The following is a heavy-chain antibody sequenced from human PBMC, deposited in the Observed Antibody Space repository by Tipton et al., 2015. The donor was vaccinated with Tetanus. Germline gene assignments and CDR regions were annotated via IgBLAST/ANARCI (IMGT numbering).Heavy chain of an antibody. CDR2: INPNSGGT. J-gene: IGHJ3*02. Sequence: QSGAEVKKPGASVKVSCKASGYTFTGYYMHWVRQAPGQGLEWMGRINPNSGGTNYAQKFQGRVTMTRDTSISTAYMELSRLRSDDTAVYYCARDSNLYSGSYWGAFDIWGQGTMVTVSS. CDR3: ARDSNLYSGSYWGAFDI. V-gene: IGHV1-2*06. D-gene: IGHD1-26*01. CDR1: GYTFTGYY.